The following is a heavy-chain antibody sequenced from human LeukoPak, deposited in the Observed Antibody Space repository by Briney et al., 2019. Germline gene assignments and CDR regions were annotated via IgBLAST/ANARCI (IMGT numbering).Heavy chain of an antibody. J-gene: IGHJ4*02. V-gene: IGHV3-21*01. CDR2: ISSSSSYI. CDR3: ARDHMVRGVTALYYFDY. CDR1: GFTFSSNS. Sequence: PGGSLRLSCAASGFTFSSNSMNWVRQAPGKGLEWVSSISSSSSYIYYADSVKGRFTISRDNAKNSLYLQMNSLRAEDTAVYYCARDHMVRGVTALYYFDYWGQGTLVTVSS. D-gene: IGHD3-10*01.